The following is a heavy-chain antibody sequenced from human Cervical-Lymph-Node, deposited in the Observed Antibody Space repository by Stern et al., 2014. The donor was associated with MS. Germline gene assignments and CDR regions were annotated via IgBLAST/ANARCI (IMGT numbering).Heavy chain of an antibody. CDR2: FNPDSGGT. J-gene: IGHJ5*02. Sequence: QVQLVQSGAEVKKPGASMKVSCKASGYTFTDYFINWVRQAPGQGLEWMGRFNPDSGGTSYAQKFQGRVTMTRDTSITAAYMELSSLIYDDTAMYYCARGGGTYGSWFDPWGQGTLVTVSS. V-gene: IGHV1-2*06. D-gene: IGHD1-26*01. CDR1: GYTFTDYF. CDR3: ARGGGTYGSWFDP.